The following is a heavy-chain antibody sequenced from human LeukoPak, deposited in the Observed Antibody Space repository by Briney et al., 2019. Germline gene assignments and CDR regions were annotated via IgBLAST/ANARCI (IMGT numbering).Heavy chain of an antibody. J-gene: IGHJ2*01. V-gene: IGHV4-59*08. CDR2: IYYSGST. CDR1: GGSISSYY. D-gene: IGHD2-15*01. CDR3: ARRPGWSSAWYFDL. Sequence: SETQSLTCTVSGGSISSYYWSWIRQPPGKGLEWIGYIYYSGSTNYNPSLKSRVTISVDTSKNQFSLKLSSVTAADTAVYYCARRPGWSSAWYFDLWGRGTLVTVSS.